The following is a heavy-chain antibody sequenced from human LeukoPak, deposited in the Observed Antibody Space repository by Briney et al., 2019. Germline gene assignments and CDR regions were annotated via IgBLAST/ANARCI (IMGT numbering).Heavy chain of an antibody. V-gene: IGHV4-59*01. Sequence: SETLSLTCTVSGGSITSYSWSWIRQPPGKGLEWIGYIYYGGSTNYNPSLKSRVTISVDTSESQFSLKLSSVTAADTAVYYCARGSNTLDYWGQGTLVTVSS. D-gene: IGHD2-2*02. CDR3: ARGSNTLDY. CDR2: IYYGGST. CDR1: GGSITSYS. J-gene: IGHJ4*02.